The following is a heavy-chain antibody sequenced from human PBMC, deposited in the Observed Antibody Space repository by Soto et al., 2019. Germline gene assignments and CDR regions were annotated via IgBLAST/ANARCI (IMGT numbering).Heavy chain of an antibody. J-gene: IGHJ4*02. CDR1: GFTFSSYA. V-gene: IGHV3-23*01. CDR2: ISGSGGST. D-gene: IGHD3-9*01. Sequence: EVQLLESGGGLVQPGGSLSLSCAASGFTFSSYAMSWVRQAPGKGLEWVSAISGSGGSTYYADSVKGRFTISRDNSKNALYLQMNSLSAEDTSVYYCAKDQYEVLRNYDWLFQSDYWGQGTLFTVSA. CDR3: AKDQYEVLRNYDWLFQSDY.